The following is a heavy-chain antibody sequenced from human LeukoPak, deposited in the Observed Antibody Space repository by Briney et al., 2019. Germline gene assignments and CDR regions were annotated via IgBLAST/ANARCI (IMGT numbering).Heavy chain of an antibody. V-gene: IGHV3-30*18. CDR1: GFTFSSYS. Sequence: GSLRLSCAASGFTFSSYSMNWVRQAPGKGLEWVAVISSDGSKQYYADSVKGRFTISRDNSKNMLNLQMNSLRPEDTAVFYCAKDGRRSGWPKMGGTFESWGQGSLVTVSS. CDR2: ISSDGSKQ. CDR3: AKDGRRSGWPKMGGTFES. J-gene: IGHJ4*02. D-gene: IGHD6-19*01.